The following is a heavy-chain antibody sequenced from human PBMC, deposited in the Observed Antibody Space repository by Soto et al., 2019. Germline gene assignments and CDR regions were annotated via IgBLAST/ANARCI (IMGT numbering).Heavy chain of an antibody. V-gene: IGHV4-39*01. CDR2: VYTPGGT. CDR1: GGSISSCSYF. Sequence: ASVTLSLTCTVTGGSISSCSYFWVWVRHPPGKGLGWIGRVYTPGGTFYNPSFQGRVTISVDTSRNQFSLRMISVTAADTAIYYCASHHDAGYYFDYWGQGTQVTVSS. CDR3: ASHHDAGYYFDY. J-gene: IGHJ4*02.